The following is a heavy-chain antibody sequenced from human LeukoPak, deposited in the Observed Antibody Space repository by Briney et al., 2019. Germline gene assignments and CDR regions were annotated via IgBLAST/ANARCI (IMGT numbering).Heavy chain of an antibody. CDR2: ISSNSGTV. CDR3: ARGENTMVRGVLDY. Sequence: PGGSLRLSCAASGFTFSSSSMNWVRQAPGKGLEWVSYISSNSGTVFYADSVKGRFTISRDTAKNSVSLLMNSLRDEDTAVYYCARGENTMVRGVLDYWGQGNLVTVSS. V-gene: IGHV3-48*02. D-gene: IGHD3-10*01. CDR1: GFTFSSSS. J-gene: IGHJ4*02.